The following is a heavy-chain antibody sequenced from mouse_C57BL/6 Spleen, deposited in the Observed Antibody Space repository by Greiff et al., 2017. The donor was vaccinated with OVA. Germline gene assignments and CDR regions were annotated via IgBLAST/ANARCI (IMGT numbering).Heavy chain of an antibody. CDR3: ASLYYGYDEGFAY. D-gene: IGHD2-2*01. Sequence: VQLQQPGAELVRPGTSVKLSCKASGYTFTSYWMHWVKQRPGQGLEWIGVIDPSDSYTNYNQKFKGKATLTVDTSSSTAYMQLSSLTSEDSAVYYCASLYYGYDEGFAYWGQGTLVTVSA. J-gene: IGHJ3*01. V-gene: IGHV1-59*01. CDR1: GYTFTSYW. CDR2: IDPSDSYT.